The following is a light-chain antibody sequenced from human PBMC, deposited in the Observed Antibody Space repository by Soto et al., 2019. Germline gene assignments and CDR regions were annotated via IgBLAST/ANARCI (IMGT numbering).Light chain of an antibody. V-gene: IGLV2-14*01. CDR3: SSFTSGSTL. CDR2: GVK. CDR1: GRDIGAYDY. J-gene: IGLJ1*01. Sequence: QSALTQPASVSGSPGQSITISCTGSGRDIGAYDYVSWYQQHPGKAPKLLIYGVKNRPSGVSYRFSASKSAFTASLTISGLQAEDEADYYCSSFTSGSTLFGTGTKVTVL.